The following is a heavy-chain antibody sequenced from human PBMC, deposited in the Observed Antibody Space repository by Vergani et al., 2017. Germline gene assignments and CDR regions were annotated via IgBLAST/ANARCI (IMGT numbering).Heavy chain of an antibody. D-gene: IGHD2-21*01. CDR3: AXGGGVVIEYYYYYYYMDV. CDR1: GGTFSSYA. CDR2: IIPIFGTA. Sequence: QVQLVQSGAEVKKPGSSVKVSCKASGGTFSSYAIGWVRQAPGQGLEWMGGIIPIFGTANYAQKFQGRVTITADESTSTAYMELSSLRSEDTAVYYCAXGGGVVIEYYYYYYYMDVWGKGTTVTVSS. J-gene: IGHJ6*03. V-gene: IGHV1-69*01.